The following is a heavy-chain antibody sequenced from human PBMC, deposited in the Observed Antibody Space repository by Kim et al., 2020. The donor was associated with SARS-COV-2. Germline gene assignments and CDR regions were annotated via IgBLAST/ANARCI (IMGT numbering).Heavy chain of an antibody. D-gene: IGHD2-21*01. CDR2: ISWNSGSI. CDR3: AKEEVVISISYFDY. V-gene: IGHV3-9*01. J-gene: IGHJ4*02. CDR1: GFTFGDYA. Sequence: GGSLRLSCAASGFTFGDYAMHWVRQAPGKGLEWVSGISWNSGSIGYADSVKGRFTISRDNAKNSLYLQMNSLRAEDTALYYCAKEEVVISISYFDYWGQGTRVTVSS.